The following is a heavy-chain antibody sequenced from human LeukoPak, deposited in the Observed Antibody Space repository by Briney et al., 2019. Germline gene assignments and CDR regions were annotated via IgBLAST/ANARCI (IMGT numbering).Heavy chain of an antibody. V-gene: IGHV3-33*01. Sequence: GRSLRLSCAASGFTFSSYGMHWVRQAPGKGLEWVAVIWYDGSNKYYADSVKGRFTISRDNSKNTLYLQMNSLRAEDTAVYYCARGPYSSSWYFYYYYMDVWGKGTTVTVSS. CDR3: ARGPYSSSWYFYYYYMDV. CDR1: GFTFSSYG. D-gene: IGHD6-13*01. J-gene: IGHJ6*03. CDR2: IWYDGSNK.